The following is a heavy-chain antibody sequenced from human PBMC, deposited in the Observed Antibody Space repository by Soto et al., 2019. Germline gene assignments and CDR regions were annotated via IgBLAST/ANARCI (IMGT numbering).Heavy chain of an antibody. D-gene: IGHD3-3*01. V-gene: IGHV1-46*01. CDR2: INPSGGST. J-gene: IGHJ5*02. Sequence: GASVKVSCKASGYTFTSYYMHWVRQAPGQGLEWTGIINPSGGSTSYAQKFQGRVTMTRDTSTSTVYMELSSLRSEDTAVYYCARDIGTIFGVVPGGWFDPWGQGTLVTVSS. CDR3: ARDIGTIFGVVPGGWFDP. CDR1: GYTFTSYY.